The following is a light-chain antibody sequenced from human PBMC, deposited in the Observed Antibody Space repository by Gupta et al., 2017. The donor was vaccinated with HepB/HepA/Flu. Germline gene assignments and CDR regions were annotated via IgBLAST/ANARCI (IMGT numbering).Light chain of an antibody. CDR2: SVS. CDR3: TSYTSSITYV. Sequence: QSALTQPASVSGSPGQSITISCTGTNSDIGGYNYVSWYQQHPGKAPKLIIYSVSDRPSGVSNRFSGSKSGNTASLTISGLQAEDEADYYCTSYTSSITYVFGTGTRVTVL. J-gene: IGLJ1*01. CDR1: NSDIGGYNY. V-gene: IGLV2-14*03.